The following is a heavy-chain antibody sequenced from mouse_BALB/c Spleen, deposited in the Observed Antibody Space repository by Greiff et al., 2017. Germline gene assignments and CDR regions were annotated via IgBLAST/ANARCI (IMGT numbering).Heavy chain of an antibody. J-gene: IGHJ1*01. CDR3: ARENFEPVYFDV. CDR1: GYSFTSYW. V-gene: IGHV1-61*01. Sequence: QVQLQQSGPELVRPGVSVKLSCKASGYSFTSYWMNWVKQRPGQGLEWIGMIHPSDSETRLNQKFKDKATLTVDKSSSTAYMQLSSPTSEDSAVYYCARENFEPVYFDVWGAGTTVTVSS. CDR2: IHPSDSET.